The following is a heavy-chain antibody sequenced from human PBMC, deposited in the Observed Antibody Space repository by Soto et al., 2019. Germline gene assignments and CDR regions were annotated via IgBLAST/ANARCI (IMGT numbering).Heavy chain of an antibody. CDR3: ASRHSSPYFDY. V-gene: IGHV4-30-4*01. D-gene: IGHD6-13*01. Sequence: QVQLQESGPGLVKPSQTLSLTCTVSGGSISSGDYYWSWIRQPPGKGLEWIGSIYYSGSTYYNPILKSPVTISVDTSKNQFCLKLNSVTAADTAVYYCASRHSSPYFDYWGQGTLVTVSS. J-gene: IGHJ4*02. CDR1: GGSISSGDYY. CDR2: IYYSGST.